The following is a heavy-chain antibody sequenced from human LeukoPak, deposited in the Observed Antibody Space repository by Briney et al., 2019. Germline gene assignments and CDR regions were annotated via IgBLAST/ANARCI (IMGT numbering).Heavy chain of an antibody. V-gene: IGHV4-59*01. CDR1: GGSISSYY. CDR3: ARGGSWYQWFDP. Sequence: SETLSLTCTVSGGSISSYYWSWIRQPPGKGLEWIGYTYYSGSTNYNPSLKSRVTISVDTSKNQFSLKLSSVTAADTAVYYCARGGSWYQWFDPWGQGTLVTVSS. CDR2: TYYSGST. D-gene: IGHD6-13*01. J-gene: IGHJ5*02.